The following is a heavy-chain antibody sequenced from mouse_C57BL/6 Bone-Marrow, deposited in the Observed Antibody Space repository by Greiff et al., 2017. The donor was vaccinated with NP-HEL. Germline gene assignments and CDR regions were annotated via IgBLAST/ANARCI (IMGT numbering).Heavy chain of an antibody. CDR3: ARKVYYSNYVFAY. CDR2: IYPRSGNT. V-gene: IGHV1-81*01. J-gene: IGHJ3*01. Sequence: QVQLKQSGAELARPGASVKLSCKASGYTFTSYGISWVKQRTGQGLEWIGEIYPRSGNTYYNEKLKGKATLTADKSSSTAYMELRSLTSEDSAVYFCARKVYYSNYVFAYWGQGTLVTVSA. CDR1: GYTFTSYG. D-gene: IGHD2-5*01.